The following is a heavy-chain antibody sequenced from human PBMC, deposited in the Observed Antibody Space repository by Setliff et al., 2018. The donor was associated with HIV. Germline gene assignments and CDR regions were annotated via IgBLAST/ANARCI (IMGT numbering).Heavy chain of an antibody. D-gene: IGHD3-3*01. J-gene: IGHJ3*02. CDR1: GGSISSYY. CDR3: ASSTRKYFDFWSGYYRTFDI. Sequence: SETLSLTCTVSGGSISSYYWSWIRQPPGKGLEWIGYIYYSGSTNYNPSLKSRVTISVDTSKNQFSLKVNSVTAADTAVYYCASSTRKYFDFWSGYYRTFDIWGQGTMVTVSS. V-gene: IGHV4-59*12. CDR2: IYYSGST.